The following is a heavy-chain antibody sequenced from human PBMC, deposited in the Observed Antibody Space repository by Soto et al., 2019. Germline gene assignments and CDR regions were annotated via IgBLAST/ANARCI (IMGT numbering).Heavy chain of an antibody. Sequence: QVQLQESGPGLVKPSQTLSLTCTVSGGSISSGDYYWSWIRQPPGKGLEWIGYIYYSGSTYYNPSLKSRVTISVDTSKNQFSLKLSSVTAADTAVYYCARRNRRLLWFGELSLQGAFDIWGQGTMVTVSS. CDR3: ARRNRRLLWFGELSLQGAFDI. V-gene: IGHV4-30-4*01. J-gene: IGHJ3*02. D-gene: IGHD3-10*01. CDR2: IYYSGST. CDR1: GGSISSGDYY.